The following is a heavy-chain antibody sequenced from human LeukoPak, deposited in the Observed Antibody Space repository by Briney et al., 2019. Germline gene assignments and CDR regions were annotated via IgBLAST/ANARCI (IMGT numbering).Heavy chain of an antibody. Sequence: ASVKVSCKASGYIFIGYYMHWVRQAPGQGLEWMGWINPNSGGTNYAQKFQGRVTMTRDTSISTAYMELSRLRSDDTAVYYCARVGKDIVVVPAAKGAFDIWGQGTMVTVSS. J-gene: IGHJ3*02. V-gene: IGHV1-2*02. D-gene: IGHD2-2*01. CDR2: INPNSGGT. CDR1: GYIFIGYY. CDR3: ARVGKDIVVVPAAKGAFDI.